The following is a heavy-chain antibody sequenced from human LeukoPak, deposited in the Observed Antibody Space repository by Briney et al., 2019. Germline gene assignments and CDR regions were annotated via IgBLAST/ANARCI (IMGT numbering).Heavy chain of an antibody. J-gene: IGHJ4*02. D-gene: IGHD4-23*01. CDR3: ATELRWKDH. Sequence: GASVKVSCKASGDTFSNYAISWVRQVPGQGLEWMGGIIPIFGTAKYAQKFKGRVTITADKSTSTAYMELSSLRSEDTAVYYCATELRWKDHWGQGTLVTVSS. CDR2: IIPIFGTA. V-gene: IGHV1-69*06. CDR1: GDTFSNYA.